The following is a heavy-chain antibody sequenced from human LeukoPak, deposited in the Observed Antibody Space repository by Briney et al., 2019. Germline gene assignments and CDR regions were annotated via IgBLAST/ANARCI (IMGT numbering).Heavy chain of an antibody. Sequence: ASETLSLTCTVSGGSISSYYWSWIRQPPGKGLEWIGYIYYSGSTNYNPSLKSRVTISVDTSKNQFSLKLSSVTAADTAVYYCASYGDPGDDAFDIWGQGTMVTVSS. CDR2: IYYSGST. V-gene: IGHV4-59*08. J-gene: IGHJ3*02. CDR3: ASYGDPGDDAFDI. CDR1: GGSISSYY. D-gene: IGHD4-17*01.